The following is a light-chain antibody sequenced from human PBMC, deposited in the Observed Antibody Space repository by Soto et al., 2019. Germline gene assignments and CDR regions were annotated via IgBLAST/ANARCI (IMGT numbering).Light chain of an antibody. CDR2: WAS. Sequence: DFVLTQSPDSLAVSLGERATINCKSSQSVLYSSNNKNYLAWYQQKPGQPPKLLIYWASTRESGVPDRFSGSGSGTDFTLTISSLQAEDVAVYYCQHYYSAPYTFGQGTKLEIK. CDR1: QSVLYSSNNKNY. J-gene: IGKJ2*01. V-gene: IGKV4-1*01. CDR3: QHYYSAPYT.